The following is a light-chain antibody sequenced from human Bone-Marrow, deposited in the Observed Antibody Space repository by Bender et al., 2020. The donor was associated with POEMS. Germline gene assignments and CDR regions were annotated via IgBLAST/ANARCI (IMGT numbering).Light chain of an antibody. J-gene: IGLJ2*01. Sequence: QSVLTQPPSASGTPGQTVIISCSGSGSNIGSHTVNWYQQFPGAAPKFLIYGNDQRPSGVPDRFSGSKSGKTASLTISGLQAEDEADYYCCSFAGTYTFGGGTKLTVL. V-gene: IGLV1-44*01. CDR3: CSFAGTYT. CDR1: GSNIGSHT. CDR2: GND.